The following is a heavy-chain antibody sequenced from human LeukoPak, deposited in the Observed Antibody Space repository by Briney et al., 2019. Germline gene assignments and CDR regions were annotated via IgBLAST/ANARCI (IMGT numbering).Heavy chain of an antibody. CDR1: GYTLTELS. V-gene: IGHV1-24*01. J-gene: IGHJ5*02. CDR3: ATGKSSSWYFNWFDP. D-gene: IGHD6-13*01. CDR2: FDPEDGET. Sequence: WASVKVSCKVSGYTLTELSMHWVRQDPGKGLEWMGGFDPEDGETIYAQKFQGRVTMTEDTSTDTAYMELSSLRSEDTAVYYCATGKSSSWYFNWFDPWGQGTLVTVSS.